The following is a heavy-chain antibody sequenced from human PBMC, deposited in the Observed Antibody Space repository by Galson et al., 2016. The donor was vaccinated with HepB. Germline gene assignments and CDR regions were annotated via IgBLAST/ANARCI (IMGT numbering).Heavy chain of an antibody. V-gene: IGHV6-1*01. CDR2: TYYRAKWYN. CDR1: GDSVSSNSAA. D-gene: IGHD6-19*01. J-gene: IGHJ4*02. CDR3: AREYSTGYYERFQAKRARRGFDY. Sequence: CAISGDSVSSNSAAWNWIRQSPSRGLEWLGRTYYRAKWYNDYAVSVKSRITINVDTSKNQLSLQLNSVTPEDTAVYYCAREYSTGYYERFQAKRARRGFDYWGQGTLVTVSS.